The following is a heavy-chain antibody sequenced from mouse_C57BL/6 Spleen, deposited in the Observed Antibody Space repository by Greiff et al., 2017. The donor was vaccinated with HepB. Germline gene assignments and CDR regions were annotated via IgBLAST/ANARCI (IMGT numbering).Heavy chain of an antibody. V-gene: IGHV14-4*01. D-gene: IGHD2-2*01. J-gene: IGHJ2*01. CDR3: TTSGYQYYFDY. Sequence: EVQLQQSGAELVRPGASVKLSCTASGFNIKDDYMHWVKQRPEQGLEWIGWIDPENGDTEYASKFQGNATITADTSSNTAYLQLSSLTSEDTAVYYCTTSGYQYYFDYWGQGTTLTVSS. CDR1: GFNIKDDY. CDR2: IDPENGDT.